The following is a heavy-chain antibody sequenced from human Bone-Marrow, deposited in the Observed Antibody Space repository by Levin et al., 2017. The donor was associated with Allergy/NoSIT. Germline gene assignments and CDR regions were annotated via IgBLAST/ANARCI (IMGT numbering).Heavy chain of an antibody. V-gene: IGHV3-9*01. D-gene: IGHD6-13*01. Sequence: GGSLRLSCAASGFTFDDYAMHWVRQAPGKGLEWVSGLSWRSGSIGYADSVKGRFTISRDNAKNSLYLQMNSLRAEDTALYYCAKDMMVRSWYSGASDYWGQGTLVTVSS. CDR2: LSWRSGSI. CDR3: AKDMMVRSWYSGASDY. CDR1: GFTFDDYA. J-gene: IGHJ4*02.